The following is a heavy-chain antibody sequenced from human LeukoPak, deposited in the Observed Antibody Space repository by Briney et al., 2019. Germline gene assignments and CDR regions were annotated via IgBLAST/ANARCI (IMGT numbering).Heavy chain of an antibody. CDR3: AREGGVGPTAPPDYYSYQMDV. CDR2: ISPYTTKT. CDR1: GYTFISYS. J-gene: IGHJ6*03. V-gene: IGHV1-18*01. D-gene: IGHD1-26*01. Sequence: GASVRVSCKASGYTFISYSITGVRQAPGQGLEWMGWISPYTTKTNYAQSLQGRVTMTTDTSTSTAYMELRSLRSDDTAVYYCAREGGVGPTAPPDYYSYQMDVWGKGTTVTVSS.